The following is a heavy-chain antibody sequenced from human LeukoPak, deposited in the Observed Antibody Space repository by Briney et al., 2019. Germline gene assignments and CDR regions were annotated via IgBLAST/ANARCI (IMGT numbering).Heavy chain of an antibody. D-gene: IGHD3-9*01. CDR2: IYYSGST. CDR1: GGSISSYY. Sequence: PSETLSLTCTVSGGSISSYYWSWIRQPPGKGLEWIGYIYYSGSTNYNPSLKSRVTISVDTSKNQFSLKLSSVTAADTAVYYCARGLYDILTYHYYYYYMDVWGKGTTVTVSS. CDR3: ARGLYDILTYHYYYYYMDV. V-gene: IGHV4-59*01. J-gene: IGHJ6*03.